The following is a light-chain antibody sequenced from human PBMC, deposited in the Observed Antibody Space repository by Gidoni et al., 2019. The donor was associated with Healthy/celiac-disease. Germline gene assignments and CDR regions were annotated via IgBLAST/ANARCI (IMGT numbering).Light chain of an antibody. V-gene: IGKV3-11*01. CDR1: QSVSSY. J-gene: IGKJ4*01. Sequence: EIVLTQSPATLPLSPGERATLSCRVSQSVSSYLAWYQQKPGQAPRLLIYDASNRATGIPARFSGSGSGTDFTLTISSLEPEDFAVYYCQQRSNWPPSLTFGGGTKVEIK. CDR3: QQRSNWPPSLT. CDR2: DAS.